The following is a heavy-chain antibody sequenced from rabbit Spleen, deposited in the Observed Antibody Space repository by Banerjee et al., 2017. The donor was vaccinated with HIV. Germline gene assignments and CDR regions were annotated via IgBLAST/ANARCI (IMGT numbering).Heavy chain of an antibody. CDR3: ARDVGTSFSTYGMDL. CDR2: IYGGSSGST. CDR1: AFSFSGSYY. J-gene: IGHJ6*01. V-gene: IGHV1S40*01. D-gene: IGHD8-1*01. Sequence: QQLVESGGGLVKPGASLTLTCKASAFSFSGSYYMCWVRQAPGKGLEWIACIYGGSSGSTYSATWAKGRFTISKTSSTTVTLQMTSLTAADTATYFCARDVGTSFSTYGMDLWGPGTLVTVS.